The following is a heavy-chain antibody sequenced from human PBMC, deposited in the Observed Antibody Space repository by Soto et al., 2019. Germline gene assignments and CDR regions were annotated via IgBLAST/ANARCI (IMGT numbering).Heavy chain of an antibody. CDR3: ASSYEGYSSSWTLGFQH. D-gene: IGHD6-13*01. CDR1: SASITSSRYY. Sequence: SETLSLTCTVSSASITSSRYYWNWIRQPPGKGLEWIGNIYYSGSTNYNPSLKSRVTISVDTSKNQFSLKLNSVTAADTAVYYCASSYEGYSSSWTLGFQHWGQGTLVTVSS. V-gene: IGHV4-61*01. CDR2: IYYSGST. J-gene: IGHJ1*01.